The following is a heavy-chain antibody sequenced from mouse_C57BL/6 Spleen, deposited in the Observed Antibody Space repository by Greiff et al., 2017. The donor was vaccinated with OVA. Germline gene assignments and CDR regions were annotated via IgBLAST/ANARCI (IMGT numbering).Heavy chain of an antibody. CDR2: IDPSDSET. J-gene: IGHJ3*01. D-gene: IGHD1-1*01. CDR3: ARDGSSYGGFAY. CDR1: GYTFTSYW. V-gene: IGHV1-52*01. Sequence: QVQLKQPGAELVRPGSSVKLSCKASGYTFTSYWMHWVKQRPIQGLEWIGNIDPSDSETHYNQKFKDKATLTVDKSSSTAYMQLSSLTSEDSAVYYCARDGSSYGGFAYWGQGTLVTVSA.